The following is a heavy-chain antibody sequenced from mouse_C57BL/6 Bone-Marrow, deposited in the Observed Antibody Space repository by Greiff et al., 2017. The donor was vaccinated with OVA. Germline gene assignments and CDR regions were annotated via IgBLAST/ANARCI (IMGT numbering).Heavy chain of an antibody. J-gene: IGHJ3*01. CDR1: GYTFTSYW. Sequence: QVQLQQPGAELVMPGASVKLSCKASGYTFTSYWMHWVKQRPGQGLEWIGEIDPSDSYTNYNQKFKGKSTLTVDKSSSTAYMQLSSLTSEDSAVYYWARVGNPWFAYWGQGTLVTVSA. CDR2: IDPSDSYT. V-gene: IGHV1-69*01. CDR3: ARVGNPWFAY. D-gene: IGHD2-1*01.